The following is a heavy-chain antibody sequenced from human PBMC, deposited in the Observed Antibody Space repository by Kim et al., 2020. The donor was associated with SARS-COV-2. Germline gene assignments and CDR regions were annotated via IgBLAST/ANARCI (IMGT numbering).Heavy chain of an antibody. V-gene: IGHV4-59*01. CDR2: TT. J-gene: IGHJ6*02. CDR3: ASLAAGYGMDV. Sequence: TTNYTPSLKSRVTISVDTSTNQFSLKLNSVTAADTAVYYCASLAAGYGMDVWGQGTTVTVSS. D-gene: IGHD6-13*01.